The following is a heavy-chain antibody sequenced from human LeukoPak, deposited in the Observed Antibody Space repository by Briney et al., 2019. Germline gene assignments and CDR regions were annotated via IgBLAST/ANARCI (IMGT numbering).Heavy chain of an antibody. D-gene: IGHD2-21*01. J-gene: IGHJ3*02. Sequence: SETLSLTCTVSGGSINDYYWSWIRQPAGKGLEWIGRIYTSGSTNYNPSLKTRVTMSVDTSKNQFSLRLSSVTAADTAVYYCARKGISALAGAFDIWGQGTMVTVSS. CDR3: ARKGISALAGAFDI. CDR2: IYTSGST. V-gene: IGHV4-4*07. CDR1: GGSINDYY.